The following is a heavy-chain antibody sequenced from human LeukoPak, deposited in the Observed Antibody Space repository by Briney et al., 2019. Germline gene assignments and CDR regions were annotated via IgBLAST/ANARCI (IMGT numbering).Heavy chain of an antibody. V-gene: IGHV4-39*01. CDR2: IYYSGST. J-gene: IGHJ4*02. Sequence: PSETLSLTCTVSGGSISSSSYYWGWIRQPPGKGLEWIGSIYYSGSTYYSPSLKSRVTISVDTSKNQFSLKLSSVTAADTAVYYCARGSQGHKPFDYWGQGTLVTVSS. CDR3: ARGSQGHKPFDY. CDR1: GGSISSSSYY.